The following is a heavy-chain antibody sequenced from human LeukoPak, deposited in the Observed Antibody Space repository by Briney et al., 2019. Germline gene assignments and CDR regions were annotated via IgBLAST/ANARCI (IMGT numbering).Heavy chain of an antibody. CDR3: AKVIVATIPVHFDY. J-gene: IGHJ4*02. CDR2: ISSSGSTI. D-gene: IGHD5-12*01. CDR1: GFTFSSYE. Sequence: QPGGSLRLSCAASGFTFSSYEMNWVRQAPGKGLEWVSYISSSGSTIYYADSVKGRFTISRDNSKNTLYLQMNSLRAEDTAVYYCAKVIVATIPVHFDYWGQGTLVTVSS. V-gene: IGHV3-48*03.